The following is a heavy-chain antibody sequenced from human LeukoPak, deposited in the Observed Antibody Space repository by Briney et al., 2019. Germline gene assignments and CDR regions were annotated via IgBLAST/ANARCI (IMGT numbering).Heavy chain of an antibody. D-gene: IGHD6-13*01. CDR2: IFYSGSGRT. CDR1: GGSMNNYY. V-gene: IGHV4-59*12. Sequence: SETLSLTCNVSGGSMNNYYWSWIRQPPGKGLEWIGYIFYSGSGRTNYNPSLKSRVTISVDTAKNQFSLKLSSATAADTAVYYCARDPGFSSSWSFDYWGQGTLVTVSS. CDR3: ARDPGFSSSWSFDY. J-gene: IGHJ4*02.